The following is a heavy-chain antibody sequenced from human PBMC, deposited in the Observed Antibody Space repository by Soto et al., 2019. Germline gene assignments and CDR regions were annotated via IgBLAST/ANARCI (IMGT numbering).Heavy chain of an antibody. J-gene: IGHJ4*02. D-gene: IGHD1-1*01. V-gene: IGHV5-51*01. Sequence: PGESLKISCKGSGYSFTSYWICWVRQMPVKGLEFMGIIYPFYSDTRYSPSFQGQVTISSYKSISTSYLQLSSLKASYTAMYYCASHNDYRTACPNDFDYWGQGTRVTDSS. CDR3: ASHNDYRTACPNDFDY. CDR1: GYSFTSYW. CDR2: IYPFYSDT.